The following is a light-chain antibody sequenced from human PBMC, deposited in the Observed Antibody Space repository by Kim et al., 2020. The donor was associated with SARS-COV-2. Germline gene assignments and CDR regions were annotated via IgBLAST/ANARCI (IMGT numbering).Light chain of an antibody. J-gene: IGKJ1*01. Sequence: EIVMTQSPATLSVSPGERATLSCRASQSVSSNLAWYQQKPGQAPRLLIHGASTRATGIPARFSGSGSGTEFTLTISSLRSEDLAIYYCQQYNNWRTFGQGTKVDIK. CDR3: QQYNNWRT. V-gene: IGKV3-15*01. CDR2: GAS. CDR1: QSVSSN.